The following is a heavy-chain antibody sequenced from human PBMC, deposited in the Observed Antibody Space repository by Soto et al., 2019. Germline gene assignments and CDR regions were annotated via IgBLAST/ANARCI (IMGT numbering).Heavy chain of an antibody. Sequence: GESLKISCKGSGYSFTSYWIGWVRQMPGKGLEWMGIIYPGDSDTRYSPSFQGQFTISADKSISTAYLQWSSLKASDTAMYYCASPTDRKVYKGYFDYWGQGTLVTVSS. J-gene: IGHJ4*02. D-gene: IGHD1-1*01. CDR1: GYSFTSYW. CDR2: IYPGDSDT. CDR3: ASPTDRKVYKGYFDY. V-gene: IGHV5-51*01.